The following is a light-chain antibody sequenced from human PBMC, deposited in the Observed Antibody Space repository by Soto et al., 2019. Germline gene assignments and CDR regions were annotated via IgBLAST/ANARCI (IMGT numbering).Light chain of an antibody. V-gene: IGKV1-5*03. CDR2: KAS. Sequence: DLQRTHSPSTLCRSVGDRVTITCRASQTVSSWLAWYQQKPGKAPKLLIYKASTLKSGVPSRFSGSGSGTEFTLTISSLQPDDFATYYCQHYNSYSEAFGRGTKVDI. CDR3: QHYNSYSEA. CDR1: QTVSSW. J-gene: IGKJ1*01.